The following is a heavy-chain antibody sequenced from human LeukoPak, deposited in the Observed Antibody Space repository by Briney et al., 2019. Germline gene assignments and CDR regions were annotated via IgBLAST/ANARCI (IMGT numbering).Heavy chain of an antibody. J-gene: IGHJ3*01. Sequence: AGGSLRLSCAASGFTFTTYAMNWDRQAPGKGLEWVSAVSNSGATTLYADSVKGRFTISRDNAKNTLYLQMSSLKVEDTAVYYCAASITMIDDAFDFWGRGTMVTVST. CDR1: GFTFTTYA. CDR2: VSNSGATT. CDR3: AASITMIDDAFDF. D-gene: IGHD3-22*01. V-gene: IGHV3-23*01.